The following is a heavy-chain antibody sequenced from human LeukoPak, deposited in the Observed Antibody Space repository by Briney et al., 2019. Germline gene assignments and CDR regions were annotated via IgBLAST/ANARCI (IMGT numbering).Heavy chain of an antibody. V-gene: IGHV4-31*03. D-gene: IGHD2-15*01. J-gene: IGHJ4*02. CDR3: ARAPTWSPGYCFDY. CDR2: IYYSGST. Sequence: SGTLSLTCTASGGSFSSGGYYWSWIRQHPGKGLEWIGYIYYSGSTYYNPSLKSRVTISVDTSKNQFSLKLSSVTAADTAVYYCARAPTWSPGYCFDYWGQGTLVTVSS. CDR1: GGSFSSGGYY.